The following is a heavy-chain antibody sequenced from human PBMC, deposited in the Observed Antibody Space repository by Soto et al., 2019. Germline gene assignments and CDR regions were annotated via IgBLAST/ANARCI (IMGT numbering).Heavy chain of an antibody. CDR2: ISSSSSTI. CDR3: ARDRGTPTSGSYFYFDY. CDR1: GFTFSSYS. D-gene: IGHD1-26*01. V-gene: IGHV3-48*02. Sequence: GGSLRLSCAASGFTFSSYSMNWVRQAPGKGLEWVSYISSSSSTIYYADSVKGRFTISRDNAKNSLYLQMNSLRDEDTAVYYCARDRGTPTSGSYFYFDYWGQGTLVTVSS. J-gene: IGHJ4*02.